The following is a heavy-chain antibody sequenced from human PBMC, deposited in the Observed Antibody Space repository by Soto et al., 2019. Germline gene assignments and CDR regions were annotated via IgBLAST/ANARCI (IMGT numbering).Heavy chain of an antibody. CDR3: ARAQGWNDGWWFDP. V-gene: IGHV4-59*01. CDR2: IYYSGST. D-gene: IGHD1-1*01. Sequence: SETLSLTCTVSGGSISSYYWSWIRQPPGKGLEWIGYIYYSGSTNYNPSLKSRVTISVXMXXXXFXLXLXXXTAAXPAVYYCARAQGWNDGWWFDPRGQGTLVTVSS. CDR1: GGSISSYY. J-gene: IGHJ5*02.